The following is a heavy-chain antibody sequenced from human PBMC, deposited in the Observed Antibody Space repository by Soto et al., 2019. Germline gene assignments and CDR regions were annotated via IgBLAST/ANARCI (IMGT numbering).Heavy chain of an antibody. CDR3: AGQDGGNSTGP. D-gene: IGHD2-21*01. CDR2: IAHSGVT. Sequence: SETLSLTCSISGGSINSYFWSWIRQTPGKGLEWIGYIAHSGVTNFNPSLRSRVTMSLDSSKNQFSLHLSSVTAEDTAFYYCAGQDGGNSTGPWGQGILVTVSS. V-gene: IGHV4-59*01. J-gene: IGHJ5*02. CDR1: GGSINSYF.